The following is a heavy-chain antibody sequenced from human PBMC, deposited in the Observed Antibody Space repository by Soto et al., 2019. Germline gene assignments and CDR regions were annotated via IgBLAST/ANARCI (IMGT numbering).Heavy chain of an antibody. J-gene: IGHJ4*02. CDR2: ISAYNGNT. Sequence: QVQLVQSGAEVKKPGASVKVSCKASGYTFTSYGISWVRQAPGQGLEWMGWISAYNGNTNYAQKLQGRVTMTTDTPKSTAYMELRSLRSDDTAVYYCARETYYYGSGSGRLVDYWGQGTLVTVSS. CDR1: GYTFTSYG. V-gene: IGHV1-18*01. CDR3: ARETYYYGSGSGRLVDY. D-gene: IGHD3-10*01.